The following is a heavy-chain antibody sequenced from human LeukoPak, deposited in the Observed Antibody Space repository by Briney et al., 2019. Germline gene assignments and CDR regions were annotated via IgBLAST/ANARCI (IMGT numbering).Heavy chain of an antibody. J-gene: IGHJ6*03. D-gene: IGHD5-18*01. CDR1: GGSFSGYY. CDR2: INHSGST. CDR3: ARTTEGGYTYNYFYYYYMDA. V-gene: IGHV4-34*01. Sequence: SETLSLTCAVYGGSFSGYYWSWIRQPPGKGLEWIEEINHSGSTNYNPSLKSRVTISVDTSKNQFSLKLSSVTAADTAVYYCARTTEGGYTYNYFYYYYMDAWGKGTTVTISS.